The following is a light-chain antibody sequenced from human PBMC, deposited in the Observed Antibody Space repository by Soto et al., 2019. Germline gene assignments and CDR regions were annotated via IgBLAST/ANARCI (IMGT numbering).Light chain of an antibody. J-gene: IGLJ3*02. CDR1: SSDIGSNNY. Sequence: QSALTQPASVSGSPGQSITISCTATSSDIGSNNYVSWFQQRPGKAPTLIIYEVSNRPSGVSHHFSGSKSGNTASLTISGLLTEDEAEYYCSSYTTATRLFGGGTKLTVL. CDR2: EVS. CDR3: SSYTTATRL. V-gene: IGLV2-14*01.